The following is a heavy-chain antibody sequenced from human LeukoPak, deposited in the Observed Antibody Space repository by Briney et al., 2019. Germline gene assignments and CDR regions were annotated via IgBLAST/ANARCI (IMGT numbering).Heavy chain of an antibody. CDR3: ARRTPYYGSYY. CDR1: GGSFSGYY. Sequence: SETLSLTYAVYGGSFSGYYWSWIRQPPGKGLEWIGEINHSGSTNYNPSLKSRVTISVDTSKNQFSLKLSSVTAADTAVYYCARRTPYYGSYYWGQGTLVTVSA. D-gene: IGHD3-10*01. V-gene: IGHV4-34*01. J-gene: IGHJ4*02. CDR2: INHSGST.